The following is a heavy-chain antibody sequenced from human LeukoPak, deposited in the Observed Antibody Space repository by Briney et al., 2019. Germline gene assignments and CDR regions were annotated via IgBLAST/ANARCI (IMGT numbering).Heavy chain of an antibody. D-gene: IGHD3-22*01. Sequence: PGGSLRLSCAASGFTFSSYSMNWVRQAPGKGLVWVLSISSSSSYIYYAESVKGRFTISRDNAKNSLYLQMNSLRAEDTAVYYCARDLDYYDGLRYYGMDVWGQGTTVTVSS. CDR2: ISSSSSYI. CDR1: GFTFSSYS. V-gene: IGHV3-21*01. J-gene: IGHJ6*02. CDR3: ARDLDYYDGLRYYGMDV.